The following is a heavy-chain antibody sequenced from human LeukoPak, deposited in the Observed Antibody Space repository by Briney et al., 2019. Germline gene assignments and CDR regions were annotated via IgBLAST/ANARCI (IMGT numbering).Heavy chain of an antibody. CDR1: GFTFSTYA. V-gene: IGHV4-59*01. J-gene: IGHJ4*02. D-gene: IGHD3-22*01. CDR2: IYYSGST. CDR3: ARGGTMIVVGPLGFDY. Sequence: GSLRLSCAASGFTFSTYAMSWIRQPPGKGLEWIGYIYYSGSTNYNPSLKSRVTISVDTSKNQFSLKLSSVTAADTAVYYCARGGTMIVVGPLGFDYWGQGTLVTVSS.